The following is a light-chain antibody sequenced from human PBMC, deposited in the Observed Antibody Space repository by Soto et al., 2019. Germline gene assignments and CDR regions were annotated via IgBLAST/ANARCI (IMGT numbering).Light chain of an antibody. CDR3: QQRRNWPPT. CDR1: QSVSSY. Sequence: EIVLTQSPATLSLSPGERATLSCRASQSVSSYLAWYQQKPGQAPRLLIYDASNRATGIPDRFSGSGSGTDFALTISSLEPEDFAVYYCQQRRNWPPTFGQGTKVEIK. J-gene: IGKJ1*01. CDR2: DAS. V-gene: IGKV3-11*01.